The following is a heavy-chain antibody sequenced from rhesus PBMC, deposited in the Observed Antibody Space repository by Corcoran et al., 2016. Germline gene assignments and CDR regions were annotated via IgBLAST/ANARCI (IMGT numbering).Heavy chain of an antibody. CDR1: GFNFSDYY. V-gene: IGHV3S22*01. Sequence: EVQLVESGGGLVQPGGSLRLSCAASGFNFSDYYMSWVRQAPGKGPEWGGFISNKANGGTAEYAASVKCRFTISRDDSKSIASLQMNSLKTEDTAVYYCSRDSWSYFDYWGQGVLVTVSS. CDR3: SRDSWSYFDY. CDR2: ISNKANGGTA. J-gene: IGHJ4*01. D-gene: IGHD6-13*01.